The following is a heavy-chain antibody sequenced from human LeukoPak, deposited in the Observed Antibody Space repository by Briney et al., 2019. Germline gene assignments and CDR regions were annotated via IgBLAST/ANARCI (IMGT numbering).Heavy chain of an antibody. V-gene: IGHV3-23*01. D-gene: IGHD3-16*01. Sequence: GGSLRLSCAASGFTFSTYAMSWVRQAPGKGLEWVSAINNSGGRTYYADSVKGRFTISRDNSKNTLYLQMNSLRAEDTAIYYCARKGEGRLNSFDYWGQGTLVTASS. CDR2: INNSGGRT. CDR1: GFTFSTYA. CDR3: ARKGEGRLNSFDY. J-gene: IGHJ4*02.